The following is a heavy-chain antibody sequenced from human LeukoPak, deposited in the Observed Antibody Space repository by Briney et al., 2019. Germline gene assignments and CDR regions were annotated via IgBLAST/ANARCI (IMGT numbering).Heavy chain of an antibody. J-gene: IGHJ4*02. CDR1: GGTFSSYA. V-gene: IGHV1-69*13. D-gene: IGHD3-10*01. CDR3: ARDLRNYYGSGADGSYYFDY. CDR2: IIPIFGTA. Sequence: GASVKVSCKASGGTFSSYAISWVRQAPGQGLEWMGGIIPIFGTANYAQKFQGRVTITADESTSTAYMELSSLRSEDTAVYYCARDLRNYYGSGADGSYYFDYWGQGTLVTVSS.